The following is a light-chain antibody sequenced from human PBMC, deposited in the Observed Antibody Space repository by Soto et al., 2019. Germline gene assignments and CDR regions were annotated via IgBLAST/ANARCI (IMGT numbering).Light chain of an antibody. V-gene: IGLV2-23*02. J-gene: IGLJ1*01. CDR1: NSDVGSYNL. CDR3: CSYAGSYV. CDR2: EVS. Sequence: QSLLNQPASVSGSPGQSNTISLPGTNSDVGSYNLVSWYQQHPGKAPKLMIYEVSKRPSGVSNRFSGSKSGNTASLTISGLQAEDEADYYCCSYAGSYVFGTGTKVTVL.